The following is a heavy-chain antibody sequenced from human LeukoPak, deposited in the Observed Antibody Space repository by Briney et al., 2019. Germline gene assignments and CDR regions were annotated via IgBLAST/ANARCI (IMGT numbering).Heavy chain of an antibody. J-gene: IGHJ3*02. CDR3: ARLTGAFDI. V-gene: IGHV4-34*01. D-gene: IGHD1-14*01. Sequence: SETLSLTCAVYGGSFRGYYWSWIRQPPGKGLEGIGEINYSGSTNYDPSLKSRVTISVDTSKNQFSLKLSSVTAADTAVYYCARLTGAFDIWGQGTMVTVYS. CDR2: INYSGST. CDR1: GGSFRGYY.